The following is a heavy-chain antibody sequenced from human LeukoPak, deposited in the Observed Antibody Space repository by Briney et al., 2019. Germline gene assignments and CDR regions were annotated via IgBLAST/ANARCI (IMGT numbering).Heavy chain of an antibody. CDR3: ARGPTVTTTKLDY. J-gene: IGHJ4*02. Sequence: SETLSLTCAVYGGSFSGYYWSWIRQPPGKGLEWIGEINHSGSTNYNPSLKSRVTISVDTSKNQFSLMLSSVTAADTAVYYCARGPTVTTTKLDYWGQGTLVTVSS. CDR1: GGSFSGYY. V-gene: IGHV4-34*01. D-gene: IGHD4-17*01. CDR2: INHSGST.